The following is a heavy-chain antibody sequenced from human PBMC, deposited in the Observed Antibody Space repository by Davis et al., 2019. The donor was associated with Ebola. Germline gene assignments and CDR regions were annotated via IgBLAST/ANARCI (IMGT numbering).Heavy chain of an antibody. D-gene: IGHD2-2*02. CDR3: ARSPYCSSTSCYTNVFDY. CDR1: GYTFTSYD. V-gene: IGHV1-8*03. CDR2: MNPNSGNT. J-gene: IGHJ4*02. Sequence: ASVKVSCKASGYTFTSYDINWVRQATGQGLEWMGWMNPNSGNTGYAQKFQGRVTITRNTSISTAYMELSSLRSEDTAVYYCARSPYCSSTSCYTNVFDYWGQGTLVTVSS.